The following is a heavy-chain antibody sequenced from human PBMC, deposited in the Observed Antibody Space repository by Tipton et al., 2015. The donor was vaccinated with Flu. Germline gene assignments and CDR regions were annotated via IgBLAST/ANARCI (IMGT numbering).Heavy chain of an antibody. D-gene: IGHD4-11*01. V-gene: IGHV4-61*02. CDR2: IYTSGGT. CDR1: GDSVSSRDYY. CDR3: ARDHHYSDFVRARMDV. Sequence: TLFLTCTVSGDSVSSRDYYWSWIRQPAGKGLEWIGRIYTSGGTYYNPSLKSRVAISVDTSRNQFSLKMSFVTAADTAVYYCARDHHYSDFVRARMDVWGLGTTVTVSS. J-gene: IGHJ6*02.